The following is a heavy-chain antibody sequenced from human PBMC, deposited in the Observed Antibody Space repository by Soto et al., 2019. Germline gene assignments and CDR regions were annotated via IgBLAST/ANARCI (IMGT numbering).Heavy chain of an antibody. J-gene: IGHJ4*02. V-gene: IGHV4-30-2*01. CDR1: GGSISSGGYS. CDR2: IYHSGST. CDR3: AAGAIFGVVPLDY. Sequence: QLQLQESGSGLVKPSQTLSLTCAVSGGSISSGGYSWSWIRQPPGKGLEWIGYIYHSGSTYYNPTLQSRVTISVDRSKNQFSLKLSSVTAADTAVYYCAAGAIFGVVPLDYWGQGTLVTVSS. D-gene: IGHD3-3*01.